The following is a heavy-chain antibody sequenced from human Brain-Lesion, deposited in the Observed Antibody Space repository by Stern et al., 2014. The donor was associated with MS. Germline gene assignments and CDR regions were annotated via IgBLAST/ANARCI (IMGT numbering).Heavy chain of an antibody. V-gene: IGHV1-24*01. CDR2: YDLEDGEI. CDR1: GYTLTELS. J-gene: IGHJ4*02. Sequence: QVQLVQSGVEVKKPGASVKVSCKISGYTLTELSMHWVRQDPGKGLHWMGGYDLEDGEIMYAQKFQGRVNMTEDTSTETAYMELSSLRSEDTAVYYCATGIGLWAFDYWGQGTLVTVSS. CDR3: ATGIGLWAFDY. D-gene: IGHD7-27*01.